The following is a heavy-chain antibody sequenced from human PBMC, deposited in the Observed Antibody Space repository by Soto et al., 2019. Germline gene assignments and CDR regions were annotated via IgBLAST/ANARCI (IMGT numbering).Heavy chain of an antibody. CDR3: ARGPGNWTTAGYYYYYGMDV. CDR2: INPSGGST. Sequence: PSVKVSCKASGYTFTSYYMHWVRQAPGQGLEWMGIINPSGGSTSYAQKFQGRVTMTRDTSTSTVYMELSSLRSEDTAVYYCARGPGNWTTAGYYYYYGMDVWGQGTTVTVSS. J-gene: IGHJ6*02. V-gene: IGHV1-46*01. D-gene: IGHD4-17*01. CDR1: GYTFTSYY.